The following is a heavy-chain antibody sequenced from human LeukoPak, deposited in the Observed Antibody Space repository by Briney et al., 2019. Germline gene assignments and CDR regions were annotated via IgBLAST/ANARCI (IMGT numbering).Heavy chain of an antibody. V-gene: IGHV3-48*03. D-gene: IGHD2-15*01. CDR1: GFTFSNYE. J-gene: IGHJ3*02. Sequence: GGSLRLSCATSGFTFSNYEMNWVRQAPGKGLEWVSYISPSGSTIYYTDSVKGRFTISTDNAKNSLHLQMNSLRAEDTAVYYCGRGGYCSGGTCYRFNAFDIWGQGTTATVSS. CDR2: ISPSGSTI. CDR3: GRGGYCSGGTCYRFNAFDI.